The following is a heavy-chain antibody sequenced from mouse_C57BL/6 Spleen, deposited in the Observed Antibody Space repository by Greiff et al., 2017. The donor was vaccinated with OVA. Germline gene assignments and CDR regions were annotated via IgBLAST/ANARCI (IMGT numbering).Heavy chain of an antibody. J-gene: IGHJ4*01. CDR3: ARELKTIYAMDY. Sequence: VQLQQSGAGLVMPGASLKLSCAASGFTFTSYWMSWVRQTPGQGLEWVATISDSGSYTYYPDNVKGRFTFTRDNSTSNVYLQMSSLTSEDTAVYYCARELKTIYAMDYWGQGTSVTVSS. D-gene: IGHD1-3*01. V-gene: IGHV5-4*01. CDR1: GFTFTSYW. CDR2: ISDSGSYT.